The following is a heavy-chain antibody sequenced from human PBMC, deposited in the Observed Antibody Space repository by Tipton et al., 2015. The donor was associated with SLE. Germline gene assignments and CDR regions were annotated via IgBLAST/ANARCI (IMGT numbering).Heavy chain of an antibody. CDR1: GGSTSSSNW. D-gene: IGHD3-22*01. CDR2: IYYSGST. CDR3: ARVPPGLYDTSGYYPYYFDY. V-gene: IGHV4-4*02. Sequence: TLSLTCAVSGGSTSSSNWWSWVRQPPGKGLEWIGDIYYSGSTNYNPSLKSRVTISVDMSKNQFSLKLTSVTAADTAVYYCARVPPGLYDTSGYYPYYFDYWGQGTLVTVSS. J-gene: IGHJ4*02.